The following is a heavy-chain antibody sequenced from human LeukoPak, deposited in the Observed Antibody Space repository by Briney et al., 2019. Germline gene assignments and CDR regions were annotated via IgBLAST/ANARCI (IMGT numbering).Heavy chain of an antibody. CDR1: GFTFSTYW. V-gene: IGHV3-7*01. J-gene: IGHJ4*02. CDR3: ARDSTTSSSWPDYFDY. CDR2: IKPDGSEK. D-gene: IGHD6-13*01. Sequence: PGGFLRLSCAASGFTFSTYWMGWVRQAPGKGLEWVAKIKPDGSEKDHVDSVKGRFTISRDNAKNTLYLQMNSLRAEDTAVYYCARDSTTSSSWPDYFDYWGQGTLVTVSS.